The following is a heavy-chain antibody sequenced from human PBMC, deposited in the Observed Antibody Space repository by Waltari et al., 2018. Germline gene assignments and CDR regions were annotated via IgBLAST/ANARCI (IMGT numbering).Heavy chain of an antibody. CDR2: MYHSGST. J-gene: IGHJ5*02. Sequence: QVQLQESGPGLVKPSEPLSLTCAVSGYSISRGYYWGWLRQPPGKGLEWIGRMYHSGSTYYNPSLKSRVTISLDTSKNQFSLKLSSVTAADTAVYYCARHPYCSGGSCYLGLWWFDPWGQGTLVTVSS. CDR3: ARHPYCSGGSCYLGLWWFDP. D-gene: IGHD2-15*01. V-gene: IGHV4-38-2*01. CDR1: GYSISRGYY.